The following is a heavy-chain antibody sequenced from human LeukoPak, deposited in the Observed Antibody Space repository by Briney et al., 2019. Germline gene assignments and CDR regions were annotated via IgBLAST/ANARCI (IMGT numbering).Heavy chain of an antibody. Sequence: SETLSLTCTVSGASISSYYWTWIRQSPGKGLEWIGYIYYSGSTNYNPSLKSRVTISVDTSKKQFSLKLSSVTAADTAVYYCARDPDCSGGSCYHLDNWGQGTLVTVSS. CDR2: IYYSGST. CDR1: GASISSYY. J-gene: IGHJ4*02. CDR3: ARDPDCSGGSCYHLDN. D-gene: IGHD2-15*01. V-gene: IGHV4-59*01.